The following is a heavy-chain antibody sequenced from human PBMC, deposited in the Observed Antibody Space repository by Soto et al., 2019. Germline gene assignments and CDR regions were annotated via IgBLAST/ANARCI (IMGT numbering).Heavy chain of an antibody. CDR2: IYWDDDE. CDR1: GFSLNTGGVG. D-gene: IGHD3-10*01. Sequence: ITLKESGPTLVKPTQTLTLTCTFSGFSLNTGGVGVGWVRQPRGKAMEWLALIYWDDDERYRPSLRSRLNITKDTNNNQLVLTMTNMDPEDTATYYCVRNWRYYGGDYYYGMDAWGQGTTVTVSS. J-gene: IGHJ6*02. V-gene: IGHV2-5*02. CDR3: VRNWRYYGGDYYYGMDA.